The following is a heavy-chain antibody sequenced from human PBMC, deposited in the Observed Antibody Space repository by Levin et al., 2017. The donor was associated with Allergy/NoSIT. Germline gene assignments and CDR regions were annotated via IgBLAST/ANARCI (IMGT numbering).Heavy chain of an antibody. CDR3: AALWLRPNYYYYYYMDG. CDR2: IVVGSGNT. Sequence: SVKVSCKASGFTFTSSAVQWVRQARGQRLEWIGWIVVGSGNTNYAQKFQERVTITRDMSTSTAYMELSSLRSEDTAVYYCAALWLRPNYYYYYYMDGWGKGTTVTVSS. J-gene: IGHJ6*03. CDR1: GFTFTSSA. D-gene: IGHD5-12*01. V-gene: IGHV1-58*01.